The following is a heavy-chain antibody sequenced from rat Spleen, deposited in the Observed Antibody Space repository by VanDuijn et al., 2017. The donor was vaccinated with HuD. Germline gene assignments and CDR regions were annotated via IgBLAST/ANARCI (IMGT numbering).Heavy chain of an antibody. D-gene: IGHD5-1*01. CDR2: IRHDGRNT. Sequence: EVQLVESDGGLVQPGRSLELSCAASGFTFSDYYMAWVRQAPTKGLEWVATIRHDGRNTYYRDSVKGRFTISRDNAKSTLYLQMDSLRSEDTATYYCASRWDGFAYWGQGTLVTVSS. V-gene: IGHV5-29*01. CDR3: ASRWDGFAY. CDR1: GFTFSDYY. J-gene: IGHJ3*01.